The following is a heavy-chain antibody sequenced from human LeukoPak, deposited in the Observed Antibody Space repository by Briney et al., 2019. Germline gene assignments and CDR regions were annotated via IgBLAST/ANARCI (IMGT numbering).Heavy chain of an antibody. J-gene: IGHJ3*02. V-gene: IGHV3-23*01. Sequence: GGSLRLSCAASGFTFSSFAMTWVRQAPGKGLEWVSAISGGGGNTYYADSVKGRFTISRDNSKNTLYLQMNSLRAEDTAVYYCARESAYDSSGFNAFDIWGQGTMVTVSS. CDR2: ISGGGGNT. D-gene: IGHD3-22*01. CDR3: ARESAYDSSGFNAFDI. CDR1: GFTFSSFA.